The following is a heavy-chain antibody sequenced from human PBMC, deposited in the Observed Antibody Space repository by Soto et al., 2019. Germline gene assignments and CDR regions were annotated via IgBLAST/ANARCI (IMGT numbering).Heavy chain of an antibody. J-gene: IGHJ4*02. CDR2: IYYSGST. CDR3: ASEGGSYFDD. D-gene: IGHD1-26*01. Sequence: QVQLQDSGPGLVKPSETLSLTCTVSGGSISSYYWSWIRQPPGKGLEWIGYIYYSGSTNYNPSLKRLVTIAVDTSKNQFSLKLSSVTAADKAVYYCASEGGSYFDDWGQGTLVTVSS. CDR1: GGSISSYY. V-gene: IGHV4-59*01.